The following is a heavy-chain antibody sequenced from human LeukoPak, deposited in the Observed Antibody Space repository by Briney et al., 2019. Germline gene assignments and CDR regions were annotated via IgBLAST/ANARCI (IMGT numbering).Heavy chain of an antibody. CDR2: MYYSESS. Sequence: SETLSLTCTVSGGSFRGYYWSWIRQPSGKGLEWIGYMYYSESSNYNPSLKSRVTISVDTSKNQVSLKLSSVTAADTAVYYCARAVGSGVASDYWGQGTLVTVSS. CDR3: ARAVGSGVASDY. CDR1: GGSFRGYY. V-gene: IGHV4-59*01. J-gene: IGHJ4*02. D-gene: IGHD6-19*01.